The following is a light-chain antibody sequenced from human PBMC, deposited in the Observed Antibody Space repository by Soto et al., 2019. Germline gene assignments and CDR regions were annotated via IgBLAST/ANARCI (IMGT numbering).Light chain of an antibody. Sequence: IQLTQSPSSLSASVGDRVTITCRASQGISTYLAWYQQKPGKAPKLLIYVASALQSGVPSRFSGSGSGTEFTLTISSLQPDDFATYYCQLYNSYSRTFGQGTKVDIK. CDR2: VAS. V-gene: IGKV1-9*01. J-gene: IGKJ1*01. CDR3: QLYNSYSRT. CDR1: QGISTY.